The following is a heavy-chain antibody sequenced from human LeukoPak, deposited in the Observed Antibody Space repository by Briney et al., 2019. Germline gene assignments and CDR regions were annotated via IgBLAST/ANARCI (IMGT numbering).Heavy chain of an antibody. Sequence: GGSLRLSCAASGFTFKNSAMNWVRQAPGKGPEWVAVIRSSGRTTDYADSVKGRFTMSRDNSNNTLFLQMIRLRAEDTAVYYCAKPPENVVGTSPFYFDSWGQGTLVTVSS. D-gene: IGHD1-26*01. CDR1: GFTFKNSA. CDR3: AKPPENVVGTSPFYFDS. CDR2: IRSSGRTT. J-gene: IGHJ4*02. V-gene: IGHV3-23*01.